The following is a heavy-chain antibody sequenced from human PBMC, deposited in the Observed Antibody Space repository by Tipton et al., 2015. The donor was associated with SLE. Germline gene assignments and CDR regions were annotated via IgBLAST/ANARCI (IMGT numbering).Heavy chain of an antibody. CDR3: ASGGWNRGYYFDY. Sequence: TLSLTCAVYGGSFSGYYWSWIRQPPGKGLEWIGEINHSGSTNYNPSLKSRVTISVDTSKNQFSLKLSSVTAADTAVYYCASGGWNRGYYFDYWGQGTLVTVSS. CDR1: GGSFSGYY. V-gene: IGHV4-34*01. D-gene: IGHD2/OR15-2a*01. CDR2: INHSGST. J-gene: IGHJ4*02.